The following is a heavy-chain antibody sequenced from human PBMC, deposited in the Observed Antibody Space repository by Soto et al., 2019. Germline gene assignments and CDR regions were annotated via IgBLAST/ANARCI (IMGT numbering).Heavy chain of an antibody. D-gene: IGHD5-12*01. J-gene: IGHJ4*02. CDR2: IIPIFGTA. Sequence: GASVKVSCKASGGAFSSYAISWVRQAPGQGLEWMGGIIPIFGTANYAQKFQGRVTITADESTSTAYMELCSLRSEETAVYYCASPGYSGYHFDYWGQGTLVTVS. CDR1: GGAFSSYA. CDR3: ASPGYSGYHFDY. V-gene: IGHV1-69*13.